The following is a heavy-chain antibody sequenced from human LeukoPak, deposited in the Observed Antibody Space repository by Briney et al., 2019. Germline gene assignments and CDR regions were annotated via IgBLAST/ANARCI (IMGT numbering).Heavy chain of an antibody. CDR3: ARGNYYDRSGLDY. J-gene: IGHJ4*02. D-gene: IGHD3-22*01. CDR2: IYSDGSNR. CDR1: GFIFRNYG. Sequence: PGRSLRLSCGASGFIFRNYGMHWVRQAPGKGLQWVAVIYSDGSNRNSADSVRGRFSISRDNSNNALYLQMNSLRADDTAVYYCARGNYYDRSGLDYWGQGTLVTVSS. V-gene: IGHV3-33*01.